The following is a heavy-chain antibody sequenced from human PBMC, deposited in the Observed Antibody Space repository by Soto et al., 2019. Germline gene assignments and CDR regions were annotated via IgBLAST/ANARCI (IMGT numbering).Heavy chain of an antibody. V-gene: IGHV4-39*01. CDR1: GGSISSSSYY. J-gene: IGHJ6*03. CDR2: IYYSGST. Sequence: SETLSLTCTVSGGSISSSSYYWGWIRQPPGKGLEWIGSIYYSGSTYYNPSLKSRVTISVDTSKNQFSLKLSSVTAADTAVYYCARQGASDGWSGYMGPGYYYYYMDVWGKGTTVTVSS. D-gene: IGHD3-3*01. CDR3: ARQGASDGWSGYMGPGYYYYYMDV.